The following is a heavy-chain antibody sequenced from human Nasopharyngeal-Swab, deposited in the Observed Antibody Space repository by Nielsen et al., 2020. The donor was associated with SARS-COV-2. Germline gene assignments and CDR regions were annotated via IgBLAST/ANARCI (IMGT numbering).Heavy chain of an antibody. V-gene: IGHV4-39*07. J-gene: IGHJ4*02. CDR3: ARDLKPSGCYGRAFDY. D-gene: IGHD1-26*01. CDR1: GGSISSSSYY. CDR2: IYYSGST. Sequence: SETLSLTCTVSGGSISSSSYYWGWIRQPPGKGLEWIGSIYYSGSTYYNPSLKSRVTISVDTSKNQFSLKLSSVTAADTAVYYCARDLKPSGCYGRAFDYWGQGTLVTVSS.